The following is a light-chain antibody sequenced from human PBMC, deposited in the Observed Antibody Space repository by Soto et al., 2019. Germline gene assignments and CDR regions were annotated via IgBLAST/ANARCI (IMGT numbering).Light chain of an antibody. CDR3: HQYDNWPPWT. V-gene: IGKV3D-15*01. CDR2: GAS. J-gene: IGKJ1*01. CDR1: QSVSSN. Sequence: IVMTHSPATLFVSPGERATLSCRASQSVSSNLAWYQQKPGQAPRLLIYGASTRATGIPARFSGSGSGTEFTLTISSLQSEDFAVYYCHQYDNWPPWTFGQGTKVDI.